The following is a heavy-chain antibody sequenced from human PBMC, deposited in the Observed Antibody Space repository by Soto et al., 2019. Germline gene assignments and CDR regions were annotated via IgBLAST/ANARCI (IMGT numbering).Heavy chain of an antibody. J-gene: IGHJ6*02. V-gene: IGHV4-31*03. CDR2: VYYSGTT. CDR3: ARDRGYCTGTSCYDYYYYGVDV. CDR1: GGSISSAGYY. D-gene: IGHD2-2*01. Sequence: SETLSLTCTVSGGSISSAGYYWSWIRQHPGKGLEWIGFVYYSGTTNYNPSLKSRLTISVDTSKNQFSLKLSSVTAADTAVYYCARDRGYCTGTSCYDYYYYGVDVWGQGTAVTVSS.